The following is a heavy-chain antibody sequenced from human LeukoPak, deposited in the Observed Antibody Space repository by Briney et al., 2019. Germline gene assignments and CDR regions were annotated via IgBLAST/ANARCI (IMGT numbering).Heavy chain of an antibody. V-gene: IGHV1-46*03. CDR3: ARLVGDLDAFDI. CDR1: GYTFTSYY. Sequence: ASVKVSCXASGYTFTSYYMHWVRQAPGQGLEWMGIINPSGGSTSYAQKFQVRVTMTRDTSTSTVYMELSSLRSEDTAVYYCARLVGDLDAFDIWGQGTMVTVSS. CDR2: INPSGGST. D-gene: IGHD2-2*01. J-gene: IGHJ3*02.